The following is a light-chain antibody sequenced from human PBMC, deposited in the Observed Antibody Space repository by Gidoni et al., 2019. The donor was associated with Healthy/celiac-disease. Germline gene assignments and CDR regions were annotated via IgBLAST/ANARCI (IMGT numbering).Light chain of an antibody. J-gene: IGLJ2*01. CDR2: DDR. V-gene: IGLV3-21*02. Sequence: SYVLTHPPSISLAPGQTARSTCGGNHIGSKSGQWYQQKPGQATVLVVYDDRDRPSGITERFSCSNSEKMATLTIRRVEDGDEADYYCQVWDNSNDLYVVFVGGTKLTVL. CDR1: HIGSKS. CDR3: QVWDNSNDLYVV.